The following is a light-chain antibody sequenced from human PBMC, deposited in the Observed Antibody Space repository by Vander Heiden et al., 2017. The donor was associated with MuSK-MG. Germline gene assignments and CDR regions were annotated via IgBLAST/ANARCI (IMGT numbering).Light chain of an antibody. Sequence: QSGLARPHTAAVAAALSVTISCTGTSSDVGGYNYVSWYQQHPGKAPKLMIYDVSKRPSGVPDRFSGSKSGHTASLAVSGLQAEAAADYNCCSYAGRHTLVFGGGTKLTVL. CDR3: CSYAGRHTLV. V-gene: IGLV2-11*01. J-gene: IGLJ2*01. CDR1: SSDVGGYNY. CDR2: DVS.